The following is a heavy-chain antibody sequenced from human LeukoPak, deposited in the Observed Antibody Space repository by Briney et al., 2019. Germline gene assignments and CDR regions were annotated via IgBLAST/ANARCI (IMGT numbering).Heavy chain of an antibody. D-gene: IGHD4-17*01. CDR3: ATKPEPQDSGDTVNAYDL. CDR1: GGSLSGHY. Sequence: PSETLSLTCTVYGGSLSGHYRSWIRQSPGKGLEWIADIHHDGRTKYSPSLRRRVTIVLDASKNASSLRLTRVTPADTAMSFCATKPEPQDSGDTVNAYDLWGQGTMAIVSS. V-gene: IGHV4-34*01. CDR2: IHHDGRT. J-gene: IGHJ3*01.